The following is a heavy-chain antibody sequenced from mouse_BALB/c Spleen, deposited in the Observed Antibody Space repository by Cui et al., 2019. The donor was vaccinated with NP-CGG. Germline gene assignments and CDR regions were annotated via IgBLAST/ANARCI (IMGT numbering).Heavy chain of an antibody. Sequence: QVQLQQPGAELVKPGASVKLSCKASGYTFTSYWMHWVKQRPGRGLEWIGRIDPNSGGTKYNEKFKSKATLTVDKPSSTAYMPLSSLTSEDSAVYYCARYDYYGSSYFDYWGQGTTLTVSS. D-gene: IGHD1-1*01. CDR3: ARYDYYGSSYFDY. CDR1: GYTFTSYW. CDR2: IDPNSGGT. V-gene: IGHV1-72*01. J-gene: IGHJ2*01.